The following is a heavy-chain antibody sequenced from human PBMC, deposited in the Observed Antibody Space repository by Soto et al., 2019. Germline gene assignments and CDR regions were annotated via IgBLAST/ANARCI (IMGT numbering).Heavy chain of an antibody. CDR3: AKDPYPGVVTAMRKKYNWFDP. CDR2: ISGSGGST. D-gene: IGHD2-21*02. V-gene: IGHV3-23*01. CDR1: GFTFSSYA. Sequence: PGGSLRLSCAASGFTFSSYAMSWVRQAPGKGLEWVSAISGSGGSTYYADSVKGRFTISRDNSKNTLYLQMNSLRAEDTAVYYCAKDPYPGVVTAMRKKYNWFDPWGQGTLVTVSS. J-gene: IGHJ5*02.